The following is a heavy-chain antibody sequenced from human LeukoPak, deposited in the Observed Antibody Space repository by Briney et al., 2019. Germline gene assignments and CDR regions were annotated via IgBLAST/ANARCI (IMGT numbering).Heavy chain of an antibody. CDR2: IRGSDGST. CDR1: GFSFSSYD. Sequence: GGSLRLSCAASGFSFSSYDMHWVRQAPGKGLEWVSSIRGSDGSTYYADSVKGRFAISRDNSKNTLYLQMNSLRAEDTAVYYCAKDVYGDYGGLDYWGQGTLVTVSS. D-gene: IGHD4-17*01. CDR3: AKDVYGDYGGLDY. J-gene: IGHJ4*02. V-gene: IGHV3-23*01.